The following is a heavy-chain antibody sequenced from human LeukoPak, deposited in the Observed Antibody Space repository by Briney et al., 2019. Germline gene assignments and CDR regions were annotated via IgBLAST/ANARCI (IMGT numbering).Heavy chain of an antibody. J-gene: IGHJ3*02. D-gene: IGHD6-13*01. Sequence: GRSLRLSCAASGFNFGDHAMHWVRQAPGKGLEWVSGISWNSGSIKYAVSVKGRFTISRDKAKNSLSLQMNSLRPEDTALYYCVKDLAAAGPEGGFDIWGQGTKVTVYS. CDR3: VKDLAAAGPEGGFDI. V-gene: IGHV3-9*01. CDR2: ISWNSGSI. CDR1: GFNFGDHA.